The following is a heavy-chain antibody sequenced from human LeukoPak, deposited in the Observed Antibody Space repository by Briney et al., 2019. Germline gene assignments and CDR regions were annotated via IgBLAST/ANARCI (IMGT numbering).Heavy chain of an antibody. CDR1: GFTFDDYA. V-gene: IGHV3-7*01. J-gene: IGHJ6*04. Sequence: PGRSLRLSCAASGFTFDDYAMHWVRQAPGKGLEWVANIKQDGSEKYYVDSVKGRFTISRDNAKNSLYLQMNSLRAEDTAVYYCARRRGGTSLDVWGKGTTVTVSS. CDR2: IKQDGSEK. D-gene: IGHD4-23*01. CDR3: ARRRGGTSLDV.